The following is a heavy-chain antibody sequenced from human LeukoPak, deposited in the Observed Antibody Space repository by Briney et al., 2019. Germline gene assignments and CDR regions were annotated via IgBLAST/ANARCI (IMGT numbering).Heavy chain of an antibody. D-gene: IGHD3-10*01. CDR2: ISSSGST. V-gene: IGHV4-61*02. Sequence: PSQTLSLTCTVSGDSISSGDYYWSWIRQPAGKGLEWIGRISSSGSTNYNPSLKSRVTISVDTSKNQFSLKLSSVTAADTAVYYCARGSGSGSYYYYYYYMDVWGKGTTVTVSS. CDR3: ARGSGSGSYYYYYYYMDV. CDR1: GDSISSGDYY. J-gene: IGHJ6*03.